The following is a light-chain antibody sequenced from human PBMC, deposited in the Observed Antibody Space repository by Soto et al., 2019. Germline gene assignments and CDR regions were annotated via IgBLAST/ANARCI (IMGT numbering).Light chain of an antibody. CDR1: QSISSN. CDR2: DAS. V-gene: IGKV3-15*01. Sequence: EIVMTQSPATLSVSPGQRATLSCRASQSISSNLAWYQHTPGQAPRLLIYDASSRATGIPARFSGSGSGTDFTLTISSLEPDDFATYYCQQYSSYWTFGQGTKVDIK. J-gene: IGKJ1*01. CDR3: QQYSSYWT.